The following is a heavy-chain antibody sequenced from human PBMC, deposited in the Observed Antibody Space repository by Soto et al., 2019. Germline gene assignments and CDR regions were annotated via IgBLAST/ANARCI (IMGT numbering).Heavy chain of an antibody. V-gene: IGHV4-59*01. J-gene: IGHJ4*02. D-gene: IGHD3-10*01. CDR2: IYYSGST. CDR3: ARVTPGFGELLSYFDY. Sequence: SETLSLTCTVSGGSISSYYWSWIRQPPGKGLEWIGYIYYSGSTNYNPSLKSRVTISVDTSKNQFSLKLSSVTAADTAVYYCARVTPGFGELLSYFDYWGQGTLVTVSS. CDR1: GGSISSYY.